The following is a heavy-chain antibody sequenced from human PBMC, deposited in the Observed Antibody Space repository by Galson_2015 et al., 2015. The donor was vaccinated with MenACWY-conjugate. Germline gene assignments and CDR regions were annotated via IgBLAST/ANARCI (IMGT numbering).Heavy chain of an antibody. V-gene: IGHV2-5*02. D-gene: IGHD2-2*01. CDR2: IYWDDDK. J-gene: IGHJ3*01. CDR3: AHSSYCSTTSCYAARAFDV. Sequence: PALVKPTQPLTLTCTFSGFSLSTSRVGVGWIRQPPGQALEWLSLIYWDDDKRYSPSPKSRLTITKDTSKNQVVLSMTNMDPVDTATYYCAHSSYCSTTSCYAARAFDVWGQGTVVTVSS. CDR1: GFSLSTSRVG.